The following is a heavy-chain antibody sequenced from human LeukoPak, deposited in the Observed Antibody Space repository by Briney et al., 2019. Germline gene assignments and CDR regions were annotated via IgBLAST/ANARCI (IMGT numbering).Heavy chain of an antibody. V-gene: IGHV3-74*01. CDR2: INTDGTST. CDR3: VRMPDYYDTTTVIRHWRDP. Sequence: GGSLRLSCVASGFTFSNYWMHWVRQAPGKGLVWVSRINTDGTSTTYADSVKGRFTISRDNAKNTLYLQMNSLRAEDTAVYYCVRMPDYYDTTTVIRHWRDPWGQGTLRTLCS. J-gene: IGHJ5*02. CDR1: GFTFSNYW. D-gene: IGHD3-22*01.